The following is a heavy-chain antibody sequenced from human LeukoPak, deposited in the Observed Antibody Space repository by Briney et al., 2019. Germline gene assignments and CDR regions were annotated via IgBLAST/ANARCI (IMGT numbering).Heavy chain of an antibody. Sequence: PGRSLRLSCAASGFTFSTYAMHWVRQAPGKGLEWVALISDGGSNKYYADSVKGRFTISRDNSKNTLYLQMNSLGAEDTAVYYCARDVYYYASGRFYSWGPGTLVTVSS. J-gene: IGHJ4*02. D-gene: IGHD3-22*01. CDR3: ARDVYYYASGRFYS. CDR1: GFTFSTYA. CDR2: ISDGGSNK. V-gene: IGHV3-30*01.